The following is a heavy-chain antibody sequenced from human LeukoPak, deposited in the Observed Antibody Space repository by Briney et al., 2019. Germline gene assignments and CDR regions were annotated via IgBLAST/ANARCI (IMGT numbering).Heavy chain of an antibody. CDR3: ARDGHDSSGYYDY. CDR2: IYYSGST. Sequence: PSESLSLTCTVSGGSISSNYWSWIRQSPGKGLEWIGYIYYSGSTNYNPSFKSRVAISIDTSKKQFSLKLYFVTAADTAVYYCARDGHDSSGYYDYWGQGTLVTVSS. CDR1: GGSISSNY. V-gene: IGHV4-59*01. J-gene: IGHJ4*02. D-gene: IGHD3-22*01.